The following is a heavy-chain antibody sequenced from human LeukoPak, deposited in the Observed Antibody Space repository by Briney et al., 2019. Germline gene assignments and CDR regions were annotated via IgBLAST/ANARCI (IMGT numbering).Heavy chain of an antibody. CDR1: GYTFTGYY. D-gene: IGHD2-15*01. CDR3: AATYCSGGSCPGY. V-gene: IGHV1-58*02. J-gene: IGHJ4*02. CDR2: IVVGSGNT. Sequence: SVKVSCKASGYTFTGYYMHWVRQARGQRLEWIGWIVVGSGNTNYAQKFQERVTITRDMSTSTAYMELSSLRSEDTAVYYCAATYCSGGSCPGYWGQGTLVTVSS.